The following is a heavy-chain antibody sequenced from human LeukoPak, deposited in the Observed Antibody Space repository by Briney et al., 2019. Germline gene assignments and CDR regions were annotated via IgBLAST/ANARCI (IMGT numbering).Heavy chain of an antibody. J-gene: IGHJ5*02. CDR2: INPNSGGT. D-gene: IGHD4-11*01. CDR1: GYTFTGYY. Sequence: ASVKVSCKASGYTFTGYYMHWVRQAPGQGLEWMGWINPNSGGTNYAQKFQGRVTMTRDTSISTAYMELSRLRSDDTAVYYCARAHDYSTSGLEPWGQGTLVTVSS. CDR3: ARAHDYSTSGLEP. V-gene: IGHV1-2*02.